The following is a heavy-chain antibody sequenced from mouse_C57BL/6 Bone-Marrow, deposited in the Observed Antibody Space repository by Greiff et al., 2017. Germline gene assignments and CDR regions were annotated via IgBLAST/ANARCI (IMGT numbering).Heavy chain of an antibody. CDR1: GYTFTSYW. J-gene: IGHJ4*01. D-gene: IGHD3-3*01. CDR2: IHPNSGST. Sequence: QVQLQQPGAELVKPGASVTLSCKASGYTFTSYWMHWVKQRPGQGLEWIGMIHPNSGSTNYNEKFKIKATLTVDKSSSTAYMQLSSLTSEDSAVYYCAGCSRDAMDYWGQGTSVTVSS. CDR3: AGCSRDAMDY. V-gene: IGHV1-64*01.